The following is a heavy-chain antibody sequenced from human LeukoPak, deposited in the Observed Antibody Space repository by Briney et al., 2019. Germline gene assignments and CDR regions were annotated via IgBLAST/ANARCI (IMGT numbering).Heavy chain of an antibody. Sequence: GGSLRLSCAASGFTFSNYGMHWVRQAPGKGLEWVAFIRYDGTGTFYSDSVKGRFTISRDNSKNTLYLQMNSLRAEDTAVFYCAKGVVADWGQGTLVTVSS. D-gene: IGHD2-21*01. CDR2: IRYDGTGT. V-gene: IGHV3-30*02. CDR1: GFTFSNYG. J-gene: IGHJ4*02. CDR3: AKGVVAD.